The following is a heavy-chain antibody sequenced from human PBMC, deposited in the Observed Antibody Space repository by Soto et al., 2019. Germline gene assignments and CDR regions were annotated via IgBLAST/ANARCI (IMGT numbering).Heavy chain of an antibody. J-gene: IGHJ4*02. Sequence: SETLSLTCTVSGGSITNDNYYGGWIRQPPGKGLEWIGYVYYSGSSHYNPSLKSRLIISMDTSKNQFSLRLSSVTAADTAVYYCAATSWFDNSRSPYLGQGALVTVSS. CDR1: GGSITNDNYY. CDR2: VYYSGSS. V-gene: IGHV4-30-4*01. D-gene: IGHD3-22*01. CDR3: AATSWFDNSRSPY.